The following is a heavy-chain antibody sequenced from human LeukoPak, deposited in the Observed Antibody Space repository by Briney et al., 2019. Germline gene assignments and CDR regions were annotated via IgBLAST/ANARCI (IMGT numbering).Heavy chain of an antibody. CDR1: GGSNYSYY. V-gene: IGHV4-4*09. Sequence: SETLSLTCTVSGGSNYSYYWSWLRQPPAKGLEWIGYTHPSGNTNYSPSLKSRVTISIDTSRNQFSLKLSSVTAADTAVYYCARKAPKKGWFDPWGQGTLVTVSS. CDR2: THPSGNT. J-gene: IGHJ5*02. CDR3: ARKAPKKGWFDP.